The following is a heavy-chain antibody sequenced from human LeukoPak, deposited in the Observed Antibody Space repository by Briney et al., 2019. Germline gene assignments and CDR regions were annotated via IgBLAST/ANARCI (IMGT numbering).Heavy chain of an antibody. J-gene: IGHJ4*02. CDR1: GFTFNIYW. Sequence: PGGSLRLSCAASGFTFNIYWMHWVRQAPGKGLVWVSHINSDGSSTTYADSVKGRFTISRDNAKNTVYLQMNSLRAEDTAVYYCARDPRYSSDYWGQGTLVTVSS. CDR2: INSDGSST. V-gene: IGHV3-74*01. CDR3: ARDPRYSSDY. D-gene: IGHD5-18*01.